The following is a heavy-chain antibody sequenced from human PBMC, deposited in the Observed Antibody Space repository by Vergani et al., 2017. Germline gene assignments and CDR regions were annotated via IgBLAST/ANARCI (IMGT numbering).Heavy chain of an antibody. CDR2: ISGSGGST. D-gene: IGHD6-13*01. V-gene: IGHV3-23*01. CDR3: AKVRYSRNIYFDY. J-gene: IGHJ4*02. Sequence: EVQLLESGGGLVQPGGSLRLSCAASGFTFSSYAMSWVRQAPGMGLEWVSAISGSGGSTYYADSVKGRFTISRDNSKNTLYLQMNSLRAEDTAVYYCAKVRYSRNIYFDYWGQGTLVTVSS. CDR1: GFTFSSYA.